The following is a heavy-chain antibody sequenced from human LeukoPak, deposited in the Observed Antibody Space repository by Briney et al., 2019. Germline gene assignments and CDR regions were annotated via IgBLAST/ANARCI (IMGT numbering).Heavy chain of an antibody. CDR2: IYHSGST. D-gene: IGHD3-3*01. J-gene: IGHJ3*02. V-gene: IGHV4-30-2*01. CDR3: ARESDFGAFDI. Sequence: SETLSLTCTVSGGSISSGGYYWSWIRQPPGKGLEWIGYIYHSGSTYYNPSLKSRVTISVDRSKNQISLKLSSVTAADTAVYSCARESDFGAFDIWGRGTMVTVSS. CDR1: GGSISSGGYY.